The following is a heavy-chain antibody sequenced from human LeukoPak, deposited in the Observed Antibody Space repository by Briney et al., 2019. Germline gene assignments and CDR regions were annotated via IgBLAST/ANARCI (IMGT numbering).Heavy chain of an antibody. CDR1: DFMFSSFG. CDR2: ITSGGENL. CDR3: ARGGSAYPYYLDL. V-gene: IGHV3-21*01. Sequence: GGSLRLSCAASDFMFSSFGMNWVRQAPGKGPEWVSSITSGGENLFYSDSVRGRSTISRDNAKKSLYLLMSDLRADDTAIYYCARGGSAYPYYLDLWGQGTPVTVSS. D-gene: IGHD2-15*01. J-gene: IGHJ4*02.